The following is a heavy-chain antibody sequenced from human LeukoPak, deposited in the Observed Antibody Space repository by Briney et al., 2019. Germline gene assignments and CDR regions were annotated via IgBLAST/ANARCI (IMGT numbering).Heavy chain of an antibody. Sequence: GGSLRLSCAASGFTFSDYWMSWVRQAPGKGLEWVANIEQGGSEKHYVDSLRGRFTISRDNAKDSLDLQMNSLRAEDTAVYFCARDLYYFDSSGYYASDLWGQGTLVTVSS. V-gene: IGHV3-7*01. CDR2: IEQGGSEK. CDR3: ARDLYYFDSSGYYASDL. J-gene: IGHJ5*02. D-gene: IGHD3-22*01. CDR1: GFTFSDYW.